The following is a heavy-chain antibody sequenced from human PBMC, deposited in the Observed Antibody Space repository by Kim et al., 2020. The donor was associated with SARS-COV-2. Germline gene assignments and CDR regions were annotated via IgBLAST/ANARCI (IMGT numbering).Heavy chain of an antibody. Sequence: SQTPSLTCAISGDSVSSNSIAWNWIRRSPSRGLEWLGRTYYRSNWNHDYAASVRGRMTITSDTSKNQFFMHLNSVTPEDSAVYYCARGLLMVGFDSWGQGTLVTVSS. J-gene: IGHJ4*02. CDR3: ARGLLMVGFDS. V-gene: IGHV6-1*01. CDR2: TYYRSNWNH. D-gene: IGHD2-8*01. CDR1: GDSVSSNSIA.